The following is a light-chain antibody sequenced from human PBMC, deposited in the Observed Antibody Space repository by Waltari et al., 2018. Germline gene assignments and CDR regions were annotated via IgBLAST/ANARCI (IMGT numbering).Light chain of an antibody. Sequence: QSVLTQPPSASGAPGQRVTMSCSGSRSNIATNTVNWYQHPPGTAPKLLIYSNTHRPSGVPDLFSGSKSGTSASLAISGLQSDDEADYYCSSWDDSLKAVVFGGGTKLTVL. CDR1: RSNIATNT. CDR2: SNT. V-gene: IGLV1-44*01. CDR3: SSWDDSLKAVV. J-gene: IGLJ2*01.